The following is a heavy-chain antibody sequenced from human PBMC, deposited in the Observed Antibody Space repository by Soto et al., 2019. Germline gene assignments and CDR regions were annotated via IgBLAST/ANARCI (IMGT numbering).Heavy chain of an antibody. CDR2: IGGRATSA. V-gene: IGHV3-23*01. CDR3: AKSRYSDSSGDDYEF. D-gene: IGHD3-22*01. J-gene: IGHJ4*02. Sequence: EVQLLESGGGLVQPGGSLRLSCAASGFMFSNYAMSWVRQAPGKGLEWVSGIGGRATSAYYADSVKGRFAISRAYSYNTLFLQLNSLRAEDTAVYYCAKSRYSDSSGDDYEFGGQGTLVTVSS. CDR1: GFMFSNYA.